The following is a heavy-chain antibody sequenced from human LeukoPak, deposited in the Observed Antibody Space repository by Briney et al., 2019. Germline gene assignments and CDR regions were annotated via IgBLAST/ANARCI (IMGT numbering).Heavy chain of an antibody. D-gene: IGHD4-17*01. CDR2: ITSSSSYI. Sequence: GGSLRLSCAASGFTFSSYSMNWVRQAPGKGLEWVSSITSSSSYIYYADSVKGRFTISRDNAKNSLYLQMNSLRAEDTAVYYCAKGDPYGDYYVDYWGQGTLVTVSS. CDR3: AKGDPYGDYYVDY. V-gene: IGHV3-21*01. J-gene: IGHJ4*02. CDR1: GFTFSSYS.